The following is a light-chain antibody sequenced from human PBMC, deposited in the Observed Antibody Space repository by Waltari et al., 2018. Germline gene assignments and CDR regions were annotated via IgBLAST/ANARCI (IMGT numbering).Light chain of an antibody. CDR2: GGS. J-gene: IGKJ3*01. Sequence: IQLTQSPLSLSASVGARVTITCRASQGISSYLAWYQQKAGRAPKLLIYGGSTLPNGVPSRFSGSGFAIDFTFTLRSLQPEDFETFYCLPVNSYPLQIGPGTTVAI. V-gene: IGKV1-9*01. CDR3: LPVNSYPLQ. CDR1: QGISSY.